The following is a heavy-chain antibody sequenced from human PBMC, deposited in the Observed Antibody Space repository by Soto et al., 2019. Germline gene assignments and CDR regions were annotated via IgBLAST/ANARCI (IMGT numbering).Heavy chain of an antibody. V-gene: IGHV3-53*01. Sequence: GGSLRLSCAASGFTVSSNYMSWVRQAPGKGLEWVSVIYSGGSTYYADSVKGRFTISRDNSKDTLYLQMNSLRAEDTAAYYCARSLARYYFDYWGQGTLVTVSS. J-gene: IGHJ4*01. CDR3: ARSLARYYFDY. CDR2: IYSGGST. CDR1: GFTVSSNY.